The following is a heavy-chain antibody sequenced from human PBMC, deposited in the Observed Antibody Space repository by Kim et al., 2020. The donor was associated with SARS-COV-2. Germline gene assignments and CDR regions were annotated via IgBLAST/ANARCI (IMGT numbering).Heavy chain of an antibody. V-gene: IGHV3-23*01. D-gene: IGHD3-10*01. J-gene: IGHJ4*02. CDR3: AKAPGAYGCWLDY. Sequence: YAEAVKGRFTNHRNKSKKTLDLQMNSLGAEDTAVYYCAKAPGAYGCWLDYWGQGTLVTVSS.